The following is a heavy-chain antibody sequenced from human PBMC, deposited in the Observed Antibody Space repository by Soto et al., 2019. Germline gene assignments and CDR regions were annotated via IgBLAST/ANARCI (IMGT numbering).Heavy chain of an antibody. CDR2: ISAYNGNT. D-gene: IGHD3-22*01. V-gene: IGHV1-18*01. CDR1: GYTFTSYG. Sequence: ASVKVSCKASGYTFTSYGISWVRQAPGQGLEWMGWISAYNGNTNYAQKLQGRVTMTRDTSTSTVYMELSSLRSEDTAVYYCARAGSRNYDSSGYYYYYYGMDVWGQGTTVTVSS. J-gene: IGHJ6*02. CDR3: ARAGSRNYDSSGYYYYYYGMDV.